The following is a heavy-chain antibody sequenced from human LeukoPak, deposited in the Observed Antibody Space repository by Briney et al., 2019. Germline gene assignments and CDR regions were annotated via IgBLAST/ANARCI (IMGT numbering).Heavy chain of an antibody. J-gene: IGHJ4*02. CDR3: ATSARTYVGSSLDY. CDR1: GFTFSTYW. CDR2: ISSDASIT. D-gene: IGHD2-15*01. V-gene: IGHV3-74*01. Sequence: GGSLRLSCAASGFTFSTYWMHWVRQDPGKGLVWVSRISSDASITSYANPVKGRFTISRDNAKNTLYLQMNSLRAEDTALYYCATSARTYVGSSLDYWGQGTLVTVSS.